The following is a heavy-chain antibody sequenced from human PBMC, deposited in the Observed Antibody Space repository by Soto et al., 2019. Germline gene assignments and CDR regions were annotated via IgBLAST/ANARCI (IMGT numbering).Heavy chain of an antibody. J-gene: IGHJ4*02. D-gene: IGHD3-10*01. Sequence: VQLQESDPRQVKTSETVSLTCAVSGGSIRTTNWWSWVRQSPGKGLEWIGEVYHSGSTSYNPSLRSRVTISIDTSKNKFFLDLTSVTAADTAVYFCARDQAGSPFRYWGQGILVTVSP. CDR1: GGSIRTTNW. V-gene: IGHV4-4*02. CDR3: ARDQAGSPFRY. CDR2: VYHSGST.